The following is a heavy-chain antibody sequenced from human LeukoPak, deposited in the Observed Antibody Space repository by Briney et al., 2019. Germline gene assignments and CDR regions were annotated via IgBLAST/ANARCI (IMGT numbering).Heavy chain of an antibody. CDR1: GGSISSYY. CDR3: ASESGYFNDAFDI. J-gene: IGHJ3*02. CDR2: IYYSGST. D-gene: IGHD3-3*01. V-gene: IGHV4-59*12. Sequence: SETLSLTCTVSGGSISSYYWSWIRQPPGKGLEWIGYIYYSGSTYYNPSLKSRVTISVDTSKNQFSLKLSSVTAADTAVYYCASESGYFNDAFDIWGQGTMVTVSS.